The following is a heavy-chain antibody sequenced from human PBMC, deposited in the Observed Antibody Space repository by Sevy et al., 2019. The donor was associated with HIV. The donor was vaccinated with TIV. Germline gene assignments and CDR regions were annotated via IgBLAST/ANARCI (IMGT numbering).Heavy chain of an antibody. J-gene: IGHJ5*02. D-gene: IGHD4-17*01. CDR2: LYWNNDK. CDR3: VHALYGDYANWLDP. V-gene: IGHV2-5*01. CDR1: GFSLTTSGEG. Sequence: SGPTLVTPTQTLTLTCTFSGFSLTTSGEGVGWIRQPPGKALEWLALLYWNNDKRDRPSLKSRLTITKDTSKSQVVLTMIDMDPMDTVTYYCVHALYGDYANWLDPWGQGTLVTVSS.